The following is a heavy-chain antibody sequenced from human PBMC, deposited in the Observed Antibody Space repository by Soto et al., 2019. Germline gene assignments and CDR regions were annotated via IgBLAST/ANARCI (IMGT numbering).Heavy chain of an antibody. Sequence: GGSLRLSCAASGFTFSSYAMSWVRQAPGKGLEWVSAISGSGGSTYYADSVKGRFTISRDNSKNTLYLQMNSLRAEDTAVYYCAKDQIVSNPDYYDSSGYFQHWGQAPWSPSPQ. J-gene: IGHJ1*01. CDR3: AKDQIVSNPDYYDSSGYFQH. V-gene: IGHV3-23*01. CDR1: GFTFSSYA. CDR2: ISGSGGST. D-gene: IGHD3-22*01.